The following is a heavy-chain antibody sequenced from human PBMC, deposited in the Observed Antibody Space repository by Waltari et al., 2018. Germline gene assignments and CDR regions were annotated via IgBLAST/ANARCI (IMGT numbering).Heavy chain of an antibody. D-gene: IGHD4-17*01. Sequence: EVQLVDSGGGLVKPGGALRLSCAASGFPFSRYSMNWLRKAPGKGLEWVSSISSSSSYIYYADSVKGRFTISRDNAKNSLYLQMNSLRAEDTAVYYCARLMTTVTTDAFDIWGQGTMVTVSS. CDR2: ISSSSSYI. J-gene: IGHJ3*02. V-gene: IGHV3-21*01. CDR1: GFPFSRYS. CDR3: ARLMTTVTTDAFDI.